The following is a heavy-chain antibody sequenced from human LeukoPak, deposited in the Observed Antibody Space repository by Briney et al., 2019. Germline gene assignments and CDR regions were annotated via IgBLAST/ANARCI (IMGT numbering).Heavy chain of an antibody. CDR1: GFTFSSYW. Sequence: GGSLRLSCTASGFTFSSYWMHWLPQAPGKGLMWVSRINSDGGSTSYADSVKGRFTISRNNAKNTLYLQMNSLRAEDTADYYCARRIQGMAPYYFDYWGQGTLVTVSS. CDR2: INSDGGST. D-gene: IGHD5-24*01. CDR3: ARRIQGMAPYYFDY. V-gene: IGHV3-74*01. J-gene: IGHJ4*02.